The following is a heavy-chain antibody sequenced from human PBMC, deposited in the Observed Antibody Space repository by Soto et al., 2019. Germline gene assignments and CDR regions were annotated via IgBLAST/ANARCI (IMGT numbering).Heavy chain of an antibody. J-gene: IGHJ6*02. CDR1: GYTFTGYY. D-gene: IGHD6-13*01. CDR3: ARGATYSSSPYGMDV. V-gene: IGHV1-2*04. Sequence: ASVKVSCKASGYTFTGYYMHWVRQAPGQGLEWMGWINPNSGGTNYAQKFQGWVTMTRDTSISTAYMELSRLRSDDTAVYYCARGATYSSSPYGMDVWGQGTTVTVSS. CDR2: INPNSGGT.